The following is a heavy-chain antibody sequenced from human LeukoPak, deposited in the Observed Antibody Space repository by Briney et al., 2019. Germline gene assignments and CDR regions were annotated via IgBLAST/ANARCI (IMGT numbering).Heavy chain of an antibody. CDR1: GFTFSSYA. V-gene: IGHV3-23*01. Sequence: PGGSLRLSCAASGFTFSSYAMSWVRQAPGKGLEWVSAISGSGGSTYYADSVKGRFTISRDNSKNTLYLQMNSLRAEDTAVYYCAKGARFRAVTKAQNYFDYWGQGTLVTVSS. CDR2: ISGSGGST. CDR3: AKGARFRAVTKAQNYFDY. D-gene: IGHD4-17*01. J-gene: IGHJ4*02.